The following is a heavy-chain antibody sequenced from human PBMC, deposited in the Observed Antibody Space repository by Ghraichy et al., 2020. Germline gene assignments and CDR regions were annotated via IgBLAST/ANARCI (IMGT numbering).Heavy chain of an antibody. J-gene: IGHJ4*02. D-gene: IGHD3-10*01. CDR2: INPSGGTT. CDR1: GYTFTSYS. CDR3: ARRDSSGRGFDS. Sequence: ASVKVSCKASGYTFTSYSMHWVRQAPGQGLEWMGIINPSGGTTSYTQKFQGRVTMTRDTSTSTVYMELSSLRSEDTAAYYCARRDSSGRGFDSWGQGTLVTVSS. V-gene: IGHV1-46*01.